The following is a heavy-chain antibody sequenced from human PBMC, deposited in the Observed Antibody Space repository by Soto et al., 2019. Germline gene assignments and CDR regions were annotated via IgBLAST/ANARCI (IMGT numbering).Heavy chain of an antibody. CDR3: QAEDGIRDLSTVSAFLLNRSSDL. Sequence: KGLEGIGYIYYSGSTNYNPSLKSRVTISVDTSKNQFSLKLSSVTAADTAVFFFQAEDGIRDLSTVSAFLLNRSSDL. D-gene: IGHD1-20*01. J-gene: IGHJ2*01. CDR2: IYYSGST. V-gene: IGHV4-59*01.